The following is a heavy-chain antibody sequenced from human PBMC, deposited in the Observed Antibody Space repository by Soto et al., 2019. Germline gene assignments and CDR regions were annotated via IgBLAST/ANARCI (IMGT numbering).Heavy chain of an antibody. CDR2: VSHDGRNT. V-gene: IGHV3-30*18. D-gene: IGHD6-19*01. Sequence: GRSLRLSCAVSGFSFGDYDMHWVRLAPDKGLEWVAVVSHDGRNTHYADSVKGRFTISRDSSKNTVSLEMTSLRAEDTAVYYCAKGGRQWLVASDFNYWGQGALVTVSS. CDR3: AKGGRQWLVASDFNY. J-gene: IGHJ4*02. CDR1: GFSFGDYD.